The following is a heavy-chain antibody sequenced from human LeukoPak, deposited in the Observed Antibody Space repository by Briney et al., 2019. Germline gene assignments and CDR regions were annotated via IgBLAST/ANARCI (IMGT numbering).Heavy chain of an antibody. D-gene: IGHD3-9*01. J-gene: IGHJ5*02. CDR3: AIRYFDWLSMRWNWFDP. V-gene: IGHV4-34*01. CDR2: INHSGST. CDR1: GGSFSGYY. Sequence: SETLSLTCAVSGGSFSGYYWNWIRQPPGKGLEWIGEINHSGSTNYNPSLKSRVTISVDTSKNQFSLKLSSVTAADTAVYYCAIRYFDWLSMRWNWFDPWGQGTLVTVSS.